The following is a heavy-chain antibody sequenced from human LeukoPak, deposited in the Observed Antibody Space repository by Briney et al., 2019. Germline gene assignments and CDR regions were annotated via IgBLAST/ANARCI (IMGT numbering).Heavy chain of an antibody. CDR1: GLTFHDYA. D-gene: IGHD1-14*01. CDR3: AKQPDNYYYLDV. V-gene: IGHV3-23*01. J-gene: IGHJ6*03. CDR2: IVANSTKT. Sequence: GGSLRLSCAISGLTFHDYAMSWVRQAPGKGLEWVSTIVANSTKTYYAHSVKGRVTISRDKSKYIFFMHMNSLRAEDTAVYYCAKQPDNYYYLDVWGKGTTVTVSS.